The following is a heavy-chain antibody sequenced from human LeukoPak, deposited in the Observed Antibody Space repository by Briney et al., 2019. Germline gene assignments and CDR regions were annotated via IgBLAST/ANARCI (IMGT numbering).Heavy chain of an antibody. CDR3: ARDSRVADYGLAYCGGDCYSYFDY. CDR2: INANSGGT. Sequence: ASVKVSCKASGYTFTGYYMHWVRQAPGQGLEWMGWINANSGGTNYAQKFQGRVTMTRDTSISTAYMELSRLTSDDTAVYYCARDSRVADYGLAYCGGDCYSYFDYWGQGTLVTVSS. J-gene: IGHJ4*02. V-gene: IGHV1-2*02. CDR1: GYTFTGYY. D-gene: IGHD2-21*02.